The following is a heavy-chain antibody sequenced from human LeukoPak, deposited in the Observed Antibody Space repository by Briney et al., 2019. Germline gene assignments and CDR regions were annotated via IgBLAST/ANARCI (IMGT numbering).Heavy chain of an antibody. D-gene: IGHD2-2*01. CDR3: ARTAKLVVPAAMNYYYYMDV. Sequence: GGSLRLSCAASGFRFGSYWMTWARQAPGKGLEWVANIKQDGSEKYYVDSVKGRFTISRDNAKNSLYLQMNSLRAEDTAVYYCARTAKLVVPAAMNYYYYMDVWGKGTTVTVSS. CDR1: GFRFGSYW. J-gene: IGHJ6*03. CDR2: IKQDGSEK. V-gene: IGHV3-7*01.